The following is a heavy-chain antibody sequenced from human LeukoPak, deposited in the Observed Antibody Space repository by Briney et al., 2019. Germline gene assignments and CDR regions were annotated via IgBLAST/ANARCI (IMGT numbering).Heavy chain of an antibody. CDR2: ICPGDSDV. Sequence: GESLKTSCKGSGYSFTTYWIGWVRQMPGKGLEWMGIICPGDSDVRYSPSFQGHVTISVDKSISTAYLQWSSLKASDNAIYYCARSESSSWPFDYWGQGTLVTVSS. V-gene: IGHV5-51*01. J-gene: IGHJ4*02. CDR3: ARSESSSWPFDY. CDR1: GYSFTTYW. D-gene: IGHD6-13*01.